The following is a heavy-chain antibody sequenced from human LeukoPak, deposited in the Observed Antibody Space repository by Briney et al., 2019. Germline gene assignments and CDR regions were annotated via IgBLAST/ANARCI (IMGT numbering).Heavy chain of an antibody. CDR3: ARDAAYDFRNPYRNFLH. Sequence: GGSLRLSCAASGFTFSTYWMTWVRQAPGKGLDWVGNIKQDGSETYYADSLKGRFTISRDNAKSALYLQMNSLRAEDTAVYYCARDAAYDFRNPYRNFLHWGQGTLVTVSS. CDR1: GFTFSTYW. CDR2: IKQDGSET. D-gene: IGHD3-3*01. J-gene: IGHJ1*01. V-gene: IGHV3-7*01.